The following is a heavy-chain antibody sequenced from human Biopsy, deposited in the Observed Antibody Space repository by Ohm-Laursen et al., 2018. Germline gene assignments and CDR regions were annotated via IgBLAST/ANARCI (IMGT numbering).Heavy chain of an antibody. Sequence: TLSLTCTVSGVSINTGGYYWTWIRQHPGTGLEWIGYIHYSGNTLYNPSLKSRLTISVDTSRNQFSLKLTSVTAADTVLYYCTRAGGGKIYGLWGQGTLVTVSS. CDR2: IHYSGNT. V-gene: IGHV4-31*03. D-gene: IGHD3-16*01. CDR3: TRAGGGKIYGL. CDR1: GVSINTGGYY. J-gene: IGHJ4*02.